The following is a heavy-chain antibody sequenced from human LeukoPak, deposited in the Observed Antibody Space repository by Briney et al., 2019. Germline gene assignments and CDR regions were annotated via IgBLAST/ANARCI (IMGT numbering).Heavy chain of an antibody. J-gene: IGHJ3*02. Sequence: PSETLSLTCTVSGGSISSYYWSWIRQPPGKGLEWIGYIYYSGSTNYNPSLKSRVTISVDTSKNQFSLKLSSVTAADTAVYYCAREGGSSTGHDAFDIWGQRTMVTVSS. CDR2: IYYSGST. CDR3: AREGGSSTGHDAFDI. D-gene: IGHD2-2*01. V-gene: IGHV4-59*01. CDR1: GGSISSYY.